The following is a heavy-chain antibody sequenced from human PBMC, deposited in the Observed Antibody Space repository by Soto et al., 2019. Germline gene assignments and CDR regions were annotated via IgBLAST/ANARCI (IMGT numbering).Heavy chain of an antibody. J-gene: IGHJ4*02. Sequence: SETLSLTCAVYGGSFSGYYWSWIRQPPGKGLEWIGEINHSGSTNYNPSLKSRVTISVDTSKNQFSLKLSSVTAADTAVYYCARGSWSSSRYRTGMTKLYYFDYWGQGTLVTVSS. CDR1: GGSFSGYY. D-gene: IGHD6-13*01. V-gene: IGHV4-34*01. CDR2: INHSGST. CDR3: ARGSWSSSRYRTGMTKLYYFDY.